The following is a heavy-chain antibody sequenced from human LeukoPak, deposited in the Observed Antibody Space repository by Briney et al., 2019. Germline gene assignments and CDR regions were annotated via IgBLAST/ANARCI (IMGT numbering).Heavy chain of an antibody. CDR1: GGSFSGYY. V-gene: IGHV4-34*01. D-gene: IGHD3-22*01. CDR3: ARGDYYDSSGYYYRHSDY. J-gene: IGHJ4*02. Sequence: SETLSLTCAVYGGSFSGYYWGWLRQPPGKGLEWIGEISHSGSTNYNPSLKSRVTISIDTSKNQFSLKLSSVTAADTAVYYCARGDYYDSSGYYYRHSDYWGQGTLVTVSS. CDR2: ISHSGST.